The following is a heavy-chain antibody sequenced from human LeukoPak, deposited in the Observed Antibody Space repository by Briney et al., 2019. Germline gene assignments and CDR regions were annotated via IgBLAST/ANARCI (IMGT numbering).Heavy chain of an antibody. CDR3: ARDPAPYYYDSSTYAQ. CDR1: GFTVSSNY. V-gene: IGHV3-66*01. Sequence: GGSLRLSCAASGFTVSSNYMSWIRQAPGKGLEWVSIIHSVGSTYYADSVKGRFTISRDNYKNTLYLQMNSLRAEDTAVYYCARDPAPYYYDSSTYAQWGQGTLVTVSS. D-gene: IGHD3-22*01. J-gene: IGHJ4*02. CDR2: IHSVGST.